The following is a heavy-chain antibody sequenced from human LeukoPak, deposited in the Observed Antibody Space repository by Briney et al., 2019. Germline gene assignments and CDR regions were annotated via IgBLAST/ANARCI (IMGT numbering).Heavy chain of an antibody. Sequence: GGSLRLSCAASGFTFSSYDMHWVRQATGKGLEWVSAIGTAGDTYYPGSVKGRFTISRENAKNSLYLQMNSLRAGDTAVYYCARFRVGYDSSGYFDYWGQGTLVTVSS. CDR1: GFTFSSYD. CDR3: ARFRVGYDSSGYFDY. D-gene: IGHD3-22*01. V-gene: IGHV3-13*01. CDR2: IGTAGDT. J-gene: IGHJ4*02.